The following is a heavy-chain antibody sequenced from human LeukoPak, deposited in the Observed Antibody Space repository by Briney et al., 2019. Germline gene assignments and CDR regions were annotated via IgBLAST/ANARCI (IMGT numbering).Heavy chain of an antibody. D-gene: IGHD3-16*01. CDR1: GFTFSSYA. V-gene: IGHV3-30*01. CDR2: ISYDGSNK. CDR3: ARGRGRI. J-gene: IGHJ4*02. Sequence: PGRSLRLSCAASGFTFSSYAMHWVRQAPGKGLEWVAVISYDGSNKYYADSVKGRFTISRDNSKNTLYLQMNSLRAEDTAVYHCARGRGRIWGQGTLVTVSS.